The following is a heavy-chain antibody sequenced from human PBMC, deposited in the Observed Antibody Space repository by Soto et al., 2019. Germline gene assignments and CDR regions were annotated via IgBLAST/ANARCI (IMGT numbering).Heavy chain of an antibody. CDR1: KFTFEDYS. Sequence: EVQLVESGGGLVQPGRSLRLSCKASKFTFEDYSMPWVRQAPGKGLEWVSGISWNGGSTGYAESVRGRFTISRDNVKNSLYLQMNRLGTDDTALYYCAKGLSTTTSCAFDIWGQGTMVTVSS. CDR2: ISWNGGST. CDR3: AKGLSTTTSCAFDI. D-gene: IGHD2-2*01. J-gene: IGHJ3*02. V-gene: IGHV3-9*01.